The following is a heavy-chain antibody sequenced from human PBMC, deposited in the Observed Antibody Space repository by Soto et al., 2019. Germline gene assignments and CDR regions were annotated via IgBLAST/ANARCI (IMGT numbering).Heavy chain of an antibody. CDR3: ARDNMGVVGAPYYFDY. CDR2: ISAYNGNT. J-gene: IGHJ4*02. Sequence: ASVKVSCKASGYTFTSYGISWVRQAPGQGLEWMGWISAYNGNTNYAQELQGRVTMTTDTSTSTAYMELRSLRSDDTAVYYCARDNMGVVGAPYYFDYWGQGTLVTVSS. V-gene: IGHV1-18*04. CDR1: GYTFTSYG. D-gene: IGHD1-26*01.